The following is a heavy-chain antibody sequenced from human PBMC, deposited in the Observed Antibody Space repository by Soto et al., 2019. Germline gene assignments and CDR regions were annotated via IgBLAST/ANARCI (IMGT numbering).Heavy chain of an antibody. CDR2: ISYDGSNK. D-gene: IGHD3-10*01. J-gene: IGHJ4*02. Sequence: PGGSLRLSCAASGFTFSSYAMHWVRQAPGKGLDWVAVISYDGSNKYYADSVKGRFTISRDNSKNTLYLQMNSLRVEDTAVYYCARGSMGGSGTFDYWGQGTLVTVSS. V-gene: IGHV3-30-3*01. CDR1: GFTFSSYA. CDR3: ARGSMGGSGTFDY.